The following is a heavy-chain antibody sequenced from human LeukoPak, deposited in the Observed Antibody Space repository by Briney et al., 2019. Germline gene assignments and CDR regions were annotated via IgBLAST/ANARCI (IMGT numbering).Heavy chain of an antibody. D-gene: IGHD4-11*01. V-gene: IGHV3-33*01. Sequence: PGRSLRLSCAASGFTFSSYGMHWVRQAPGNGLEWVAVIWYDGSNKYYADSVKGRFTISRDNSKNTLYLQMNSLRAEDTAVYYCARDHMTTVNWVTYYYYGMDVWGQGTTVTVSS. CDR2: IWYDGSNK. J-gene: IGHJ6*02. CDR1: GFTFSSYG. CDR3: ARDHMTTVNWVTYYYYGMDV.